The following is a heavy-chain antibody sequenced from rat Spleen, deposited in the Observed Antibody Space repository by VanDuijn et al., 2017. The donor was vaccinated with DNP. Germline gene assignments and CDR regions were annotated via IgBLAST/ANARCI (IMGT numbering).Heavy chain of an antibody. D-gene: IGHD1-12*02. Sequence: EVQLVETGGGLVQPGRSLKLSCVVSGFTFSSYWMFWIRQAPGKGLEWVASINTDGSSTHYPDSVKGRFSISRDNAENTVYLQMNSLRSEDTATYYCANYNFYDGTYWGQGVMVTVSS. J-gene: IGHJ2*01. V-gene: IGHV5-58*01. CDR2: INTDGSST. CDR1: GFTFSSYW. CDR3: ANYNFYDGTY.